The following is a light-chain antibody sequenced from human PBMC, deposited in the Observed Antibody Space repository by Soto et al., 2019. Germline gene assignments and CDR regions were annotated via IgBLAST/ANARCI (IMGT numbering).Light chain of an antibody. Sequence: EIVLTQSPATLSLSPGERATLSCRASQSVSSYLAWYQQKPGQAPRLLIYDTSNRASGIPARFIGSGSGTDFTLTISSLEPEDLAVYYCQQRSNWPSFGPGTKVEIK. CDR3: QQRSNWPS. J-gene: IGKJ3*01. CDR1: QSVSSY. CDR2: DTS. V-gene: IGKV3-11*01.